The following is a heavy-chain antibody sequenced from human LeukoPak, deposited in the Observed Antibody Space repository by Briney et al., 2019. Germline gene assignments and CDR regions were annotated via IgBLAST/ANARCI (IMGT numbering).Heavy chain of an antibody. CDR3: ARDVYYDFWSGYFLNYYYYGMDV. V-gene: IGHV1-46*01. J-gene: IGHJ6*02. CDR1: GXXXXXXX. CDR2: XXXXGGST. Sequence: KXXCKASGXXXXXXXXXWVXQXPGQXXEXXXXXXXXGGSTSYAQKFQGRVTMTRDTSTSTVYMELSSLRSEDTAVYYCARDVYYDFWSGYFLNYYYYGMDVWGQGTTVTVSS. D-gene: IGHD3-3*01.